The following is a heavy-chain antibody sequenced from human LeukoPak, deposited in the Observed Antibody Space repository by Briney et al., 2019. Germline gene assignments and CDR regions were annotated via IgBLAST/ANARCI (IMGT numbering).Heavy chain of an antibody. CDR3: ARAGNTRFDY. D-gene: IGHD2/OR15-2a*01. V-gene: IGHV3-23*01. CDR1: GFTFSNYG. CDR2: ISGSGGST. Sequence: GGSLRLSCAASGFTFSNYGMSWVRQAPGKGLEWVSRISGSGGSTYYADSVKGRFVSSRDNSKSTLYLLMNSLRAEDTAVYYCARAGNTRFDYWGQGTLVTVSS. J-gene: IGHJ4*02.